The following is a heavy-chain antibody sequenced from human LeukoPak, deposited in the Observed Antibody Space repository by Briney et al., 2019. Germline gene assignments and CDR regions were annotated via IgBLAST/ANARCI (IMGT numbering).Heavy chain of an antibody. V-gene: IGHV3-30*02. CDR3: AKLSVHYDFWSGADAFDI. Sequence: GGSLRLSCAASGFTFSSYGMHWVRQAPRKGLEWVAFIRYDGSNKYYADSVKGRFTISRDNSKNTLYLQMNSLRAEDTAVYYCAKLSVHYDFWSGADAFDIWGQGTMVTVSS. D-gene: IGHD3-3*01. CDR2: IRYDGSNK. CDR1: GFTFSSYG. J-gene: IGHJ3*02.